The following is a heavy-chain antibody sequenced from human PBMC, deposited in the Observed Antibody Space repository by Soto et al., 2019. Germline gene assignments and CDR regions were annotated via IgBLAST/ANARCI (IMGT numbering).Heavy chain of an antibody. CDR1: GYTLTSYG. V-gene: IGHV1-18*01. CDR3: ARAGPMDRAFDI. Sequence: QVQLVQSGAEVKKPGASVKVSCKASGYTLTSYGIGWVRQAPGQGLEWMGWISAYNGNTNYAQQLQGRVTMTTDTSTSTAYMELSSLRSDDKAMYYCARAGPMDRAFDIWGQGTMVTVSS. J-gene: IGHJ3*02. CDR2: ISAYNGNT. D-gene: IGHD3-10*01.